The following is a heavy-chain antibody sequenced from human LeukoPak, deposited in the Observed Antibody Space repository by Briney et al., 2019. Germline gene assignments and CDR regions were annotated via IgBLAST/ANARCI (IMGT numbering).Heavy chain of an antibody. CDR3: ARGRGYLDY. V-gene: IGHV4-59*01. CDR1: GGSISSYY. Sequence: SETLSLTCTVFGGSISSYYWSWIRQPPGKGLEWIGYIYYTGGTNYNPSLKSRVTMSVDTSKNQLSLTVTAVTAADTAVYYCARGRGYLDYWGQGTLVTVSS. D-gene: IGHD3-16*01. CDR2: IYYTGGT. J-gene: IGHJ4*02.